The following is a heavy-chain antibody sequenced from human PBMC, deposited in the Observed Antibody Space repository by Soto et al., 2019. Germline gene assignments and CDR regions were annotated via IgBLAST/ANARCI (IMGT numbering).Heavy chain of an antibody. J-gene: IGHJ4*02. Sequence: VASVKVSCKASGGTFSSYAISWVRQAPGQGLEWMGGIIPIFGTANYAQKFQGRVTITADESTSTAYMELSSLRSEDTAVYYCARGTGYSSGADYWGQGTLVTVSS. CDR2: IIPIFGTA. D-gene: IGHD6-19*01. CDR3: ARGTGYSSGADY. V-gene: IGHV1-69*13. CDR1: GGTFSSYA.